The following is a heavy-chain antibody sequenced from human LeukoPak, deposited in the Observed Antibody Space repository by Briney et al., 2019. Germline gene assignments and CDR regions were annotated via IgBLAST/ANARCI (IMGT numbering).Heavy chain of an antibody. CDR2: IYTSGST. J-gene: IGHJ3*02. CDR1: GGSISSYY. CDR3: ARGYDFWSGYTDAFDI. Sequence: SETLSLTCTVSGGSISSYYWSWIRQPAGKGLEWIGRIYTSGSTNYNPSLKSRVTMSVDTSKNQFSLKLSSVTAADTAVYYCARGYDFWSGYTDAFDIWGQGTMVTVSS. D-gene: IGHD3-3*01. V-gene: IGHV4-4*07.